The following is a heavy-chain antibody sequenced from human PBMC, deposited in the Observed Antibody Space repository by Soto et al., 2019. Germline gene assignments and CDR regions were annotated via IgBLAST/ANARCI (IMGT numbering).Heavy chain of an antibody. CDR1: GYTFTSYY. V-gene: IGHV1-46*01. CDR2: INPSGGST. Sequence: ASVKVSCKASGYTFTSYYMHWVRQAPGQGLEWMGIINPSGGSTSYAQKFQGRVTMTRDTSTSTVYMELSSLRSEDTAVYYCARDLYIDYYDSSGYWFDYWGQGTLVTVSS. J-gene: IGHJ4*02. CDR3: ARDLYIDYYDSSGYWFDY. D-gene: IGHD3-22*01.